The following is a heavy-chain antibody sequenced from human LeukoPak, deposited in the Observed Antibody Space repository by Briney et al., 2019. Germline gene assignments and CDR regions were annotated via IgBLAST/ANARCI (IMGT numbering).Heavy chain of an antibody. V-gene: IGHV4-39*07. CDR2: IYYSGST. D-gene: IGHD3-22*01. J-gene: IGHJ3*02. CDR3: ARAYDSSGYYYVGAFDI. Sequence: ASETLSLTCTVSGGSISSRSYYWGWIRQPPGKGVDWIGSIYYSGSTYYNPSLKSRVTISVDTSKNQFSLKLSSVTAADTAVYYCARAYDSSGYYYVGAFDIWGQGTMVTVSS. CDR1: GGSISSRSYY.